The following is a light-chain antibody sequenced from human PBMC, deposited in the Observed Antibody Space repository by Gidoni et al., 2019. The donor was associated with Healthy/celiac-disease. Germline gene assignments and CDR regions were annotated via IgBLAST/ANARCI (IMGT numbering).Light chain of an antibody. CDR2: AAS. Sequence: DIQMTQAPSSLSASVGDRVTITCRASQGISNSLAWYQQKPGKAPQLLLYAASRLESGVPSRFSGSGSGTDYTLTISSLQPEDFATYYCQQYYSTLPITFGQGTRLEIK. CDR3: QQYYSTLPIT. J-gene: IGKJ5*01. V-gene: IGKV1-NL1*01. CDR1: QGISNS.